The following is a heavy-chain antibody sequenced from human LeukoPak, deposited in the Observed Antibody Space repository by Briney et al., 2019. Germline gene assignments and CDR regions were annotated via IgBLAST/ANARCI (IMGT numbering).Heavy chain of an antibody. Sequence: GGSLRLSCAASGFTFSSYWMSWVRHAPRKGLEWVANIKQDGSEKYYVDSVKSRFTISRDNAKNSLYLQMNSLRAEDTAVYYCARDGCSGGSCYYYYGMDVWGQGTTVTVSS. D-gene: IGHD2-15*01. CDR2: IKQDGSEK. J-gene: IGHJ6*02. V-gene: IGHV3-7*01. CDR1: GFTFSSYW. CDR3: ARDGCSGGSCYYYYGMDV.